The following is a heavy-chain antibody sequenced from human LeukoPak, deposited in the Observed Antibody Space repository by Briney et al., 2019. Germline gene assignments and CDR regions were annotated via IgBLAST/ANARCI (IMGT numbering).Heavy chain of an antibody. CDR1: GGTFSSYT. J-gene: IGHJ3*02. Sequence: GSSVKVSCKASGGTFSSYTISWVRQAPGQGLGWMGRIIPILGIANYAQKFQGRVTITADKSTSTAYMELSSPRSEDTAVYYCARVGTGTTYAFDIWGQGTMVTVSS. CDR2: IIPILGIA. V-gene: IGHV1-69*02. D-gene: IGHD1-1*01. CDR3: ARVGTGTTYAFDI.